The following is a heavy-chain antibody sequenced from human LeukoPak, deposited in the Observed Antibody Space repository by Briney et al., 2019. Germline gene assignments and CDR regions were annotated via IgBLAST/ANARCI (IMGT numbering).Heavy chain of an antibody. CDR3: ARYHQGFDDF. D-gene: IGHD3-9*01. J-gene: IGHJ4*02. V-gene: IGHV4-39*07. Sequence: SETLSLTCTVSGGSISSNSYYWGWIRQSPGMGLEWIGSIYYSGTTYYNPSLKSRVSISIDTSKNQFSLKLRSVTAADTAMYYCARYHQGFDDFWGQGTLVTVSS. CDR2: IYYSGTT. CDR1: GGSISSNSYY.